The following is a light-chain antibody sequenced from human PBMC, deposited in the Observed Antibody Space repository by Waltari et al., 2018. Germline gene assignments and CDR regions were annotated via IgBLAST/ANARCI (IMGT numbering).Light chain of an antibody. CDR2: AAS. Sequence: DIQLTQSPCFLSASVGDRVTITCRASQGIDTYLAWYQQRPGKAPNLLIYAASTLQSGIPSRFSGSGSGTEFTLTISSLQPEDFATYYCLQLSSYPLTFGGGTKVEIK. CDR3: LQLSSYPLT. V-gene: IGKV1-9*01. J-gene: IGKJ4*01. CDR1: QGIDTY.